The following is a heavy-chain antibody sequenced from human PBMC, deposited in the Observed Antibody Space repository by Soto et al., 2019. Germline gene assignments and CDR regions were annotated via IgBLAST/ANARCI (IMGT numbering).Heavy chain of an antibody. V-gene: IGHV3-21*01. Sequence: KPGGSLRRSCAASGFTFSIYSMNWVRQAPVKGLEWVSSISSSSSYIYYADSGKGRFTISRDNAKNSLYLQMNSLRAEDTAVYYCARVTDYYDSREAFDIRGQVTIGTVSS. CDR3: ARVTDYYDSREAFDI. CDR2: ISSSSSYI. CDR1: GFTFSIYS. D-gene: IGHD3-22*01. J-gene: IGHJ3*02.